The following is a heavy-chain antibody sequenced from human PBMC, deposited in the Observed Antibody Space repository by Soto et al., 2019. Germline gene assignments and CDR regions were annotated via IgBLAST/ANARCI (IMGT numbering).Heavy chain of an antibody. CDR2: IYSGGST. CDR3: ASNSRYSSDWHDAFDI. Sequence: GGSLRLSCAASGFTVSSNYMSWVRQAPGKGLEWVSVIYSGGSTYYADSVKGRFTISRHNSKNTLYLQMNSLRAEDTAVYYCASNSRYSSDWHDAFDIWGQGTMVTVS. D-gene: IGHD6-19*01. V-gene: IGHV3-53*04. J-gene: IGHJ3*02. CDR1: GFTVSSNY.